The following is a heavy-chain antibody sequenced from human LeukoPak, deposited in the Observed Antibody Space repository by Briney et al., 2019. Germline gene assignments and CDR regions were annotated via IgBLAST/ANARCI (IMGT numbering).Heavy chain of an antibody. CDR2: ISAYNGNT. Sequence: ASVKVSCKASGYTFTSYGISWVRQAPGQGLEWMGWISAYNGNTNYAQKLQGRVTMTTDTSTSTAYMELRSLRSDGTAVYYCAREVRDYDILTGYYHYYYYGMDVWGQGTTVTVSS. J-gene: IGHJ6*02. D-gene: IGHD3-9*01. CDR3: AREVRDYDILTGYYHYYYYGMDV. CDR1: GYTFTSYG. V-gene: IGHV1-18*01.